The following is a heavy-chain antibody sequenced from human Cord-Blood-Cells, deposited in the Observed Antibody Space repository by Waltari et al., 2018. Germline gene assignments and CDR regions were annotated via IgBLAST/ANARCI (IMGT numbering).Heavy chain of an antibody. CDR1: GYTFTGYY. Sequence: QVQLVQSGAEVKKPGASVKVSCKASGYTFTGYYMHWVRQAPGQGLGWMGWNNPNSGGTNYAQKFQGWVTRTRDTSISTAYMELSRLRSDDTAVYYCARGPIDWKDAFDIWGQGTMVTVSS. CDR3: ARGPIDWKDAFDI. J-gene: IGHJ3*02. CDR2: NNPNSGGT. D-gene: IGHD1-1*01. V-gene: IGHV1-2*04.